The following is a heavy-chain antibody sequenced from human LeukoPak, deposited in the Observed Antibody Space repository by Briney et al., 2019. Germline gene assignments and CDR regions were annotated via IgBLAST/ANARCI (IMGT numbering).Heavy chain of an antibody. D-gene: IGHD6-19*01. V-gene: IGHV3-23*01. CDR1: GFTFSSYA. J-gene: IGHJ2*01. Sequence: GGSLRLSCAATGFTFSSYAMGWVRQAPGKGLEWVSTFSGSGSSTYYADSVKGRFTISRDNSKNTLYIQMNSLRAEDTAVYYCAKAGSVAGSNWYFDLWGRGTLVSVSS. CDR3: AKAGSVAGSNWYFDL. CDR2: FSGSGSST.